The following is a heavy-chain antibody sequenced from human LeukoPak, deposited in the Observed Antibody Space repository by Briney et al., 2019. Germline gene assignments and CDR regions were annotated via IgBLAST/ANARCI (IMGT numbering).Heavy chain of an antibody. V-gene: IGHV4-61*01. J-gene: IGHJ6*03. CDR1: GGSVSSGTYY. D-gene: IGHD3-22*01. CDR3: ARDEDNSGRYYYYMDV. Sequence: SETLSLTCTVSGGSVSSGTYYWNWIRQPPGQGLEWIGYIYHSGSTNYNPSFKSRATISIDTSKNQFSLNLRYVTAADTAVYYCARDEDNSGRYYYYMDVWGKGTTVTVSS. CDR2: IYHSGST.